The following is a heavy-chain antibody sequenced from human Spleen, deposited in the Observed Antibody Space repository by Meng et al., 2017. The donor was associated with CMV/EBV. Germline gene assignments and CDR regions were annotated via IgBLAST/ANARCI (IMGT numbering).Heavy chain of an antibody. CDR1: GYTFTRYG. D-gene: IGHD3-22*01. Sequence: ASVKVSCKASGYTFTRYGITWVRQAPGQGLEWMGWISGRRGDTNFAQKFQDRLTMTTDTSTSTAYIELRSLKSDDTAVYYCARALQYYFDSSGYHLAVWGQGTTVTVSS. CDR3: ARALQYYFDSSGYHLAV. J-gene: IGHJ6*02. V-gene: IGHV1-18*01. CDR2: ISGRRGDT.